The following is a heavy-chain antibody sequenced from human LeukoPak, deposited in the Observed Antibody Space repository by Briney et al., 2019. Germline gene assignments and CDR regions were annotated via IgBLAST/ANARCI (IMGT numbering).Heavy chain of an antibody. CDR2: ISSSGSYI. D-gene: IGHD1-14*01. Sequence: TGGSLRLSCAASGFTFSNYRMNWVRQAPGKGLEWVSSISSSGSYINYADSVKGRFAISRDNAKKSLYLQMNSLRPEDTALYYCAKTTGPVALNDAFHMWGQGTMVTVSS. CDR3: AKTTGPVALNDAFHM. J-gene: IGHJ3*02. V-gene: IGHV3-21*04. CDR1: GFTFSNYR.